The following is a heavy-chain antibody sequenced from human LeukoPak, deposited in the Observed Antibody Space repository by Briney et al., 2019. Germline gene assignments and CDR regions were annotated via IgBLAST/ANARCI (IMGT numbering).Heavy chain of an antibody. Sequence: GESLKISCKGSGYSFATYWIGWVRQMPGKGLEWMGIIYPGDSDTRYSPSFQGQVTISADKSINTAYLQWSSQKASDTAMYYCARQYHLLPDGMDVWGQGTTVTVSS. D-gene: IGHD2-2*01. CDR3: ARQYHLLPDGMDV. V-gene: IGHV5-51*01. J-gene: IGHJ6*02. CDR1: GYSFATYW. CDR2: IYPGDSDT.